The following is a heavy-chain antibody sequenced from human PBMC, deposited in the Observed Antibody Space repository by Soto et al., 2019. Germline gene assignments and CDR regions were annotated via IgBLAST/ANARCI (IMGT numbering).Heavy chain of an antibody. CDR2: INHSGST. CDR1: GGSFSGYY. V-gene: IGHV4-34*01. J-gene: IGHJ5*02. CDR3: ARGPHYYGSGSYP. D-gene: IGHD3-10*01. Sequence: QVQLQQWGAGLLMPSETLSLTCAVYGGSFSGYYWSWIRQPPGKGLEWIGEINHSGSTNYNPSLKSRVIISVDTSKNQFSLKLSSVTAADTAVYYCARGPHYYGSGSYPWGQGTLVTVSS.